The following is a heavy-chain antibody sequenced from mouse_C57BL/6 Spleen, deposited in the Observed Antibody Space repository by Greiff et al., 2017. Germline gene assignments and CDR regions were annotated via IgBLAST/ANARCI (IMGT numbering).Heavy chain of an antibody. CDR1: GFTFSSYA. D-gene: IGHD2-4*01. CDR3: AREGVYYDYAYYFDY. Sequence: EVKVVESGGGLVKPGGSLKLSCAASGFTFSSYAMSWVRQTPEKRLEWVATISDGGSYTYYPDNVKGRFTISRDNAKNNLYLQMSHLKSEDTAMYYCAREGVYYDYAYYFDYWGQGTTLTVSS. V-gene: IGHV5-4*01. J-gene: IGHJ2*01. CDR2: ISDGGSYT.